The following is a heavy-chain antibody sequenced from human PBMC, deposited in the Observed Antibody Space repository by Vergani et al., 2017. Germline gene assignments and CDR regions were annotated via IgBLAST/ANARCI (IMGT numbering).Heavy chain of an antibody. CDR1: GYSFTSYW. V-gene: IGHV5-51*01. Sequence: EVQLVPSGAEVKKPGESLTISCKGSGYSFTSYWIGWVRQMPGKSLEWMGIIYPGDSDTRYSPSFQGQVTISADKSISTAYLQWSSLKASDTAMYYCARQFIGDYGSAKFDPWGQGTLVTVSS. J-gene: IGHJ5*02. D-gene: IGHD3-10*01. CDR3: ARQFIGDYGSAKFDP. CDR2: IYPGDSDT.